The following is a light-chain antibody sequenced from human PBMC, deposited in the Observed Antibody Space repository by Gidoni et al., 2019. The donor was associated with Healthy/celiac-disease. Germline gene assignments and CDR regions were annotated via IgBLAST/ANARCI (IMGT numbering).Light chain of an antibody. J-gene: IGLJ3*02. Sequence: QSVRPQPTSVAGAPGQRVTSSCTGSSSNTGAGYDVPWYPQLPGPAPKLLLYGNSKRPSGVPARFSGSKSGTSASLAITGLQAEDEADYYCQSYDSSLSGWVFGGGTKLTVL. V-gene: IGLV1-40*01. CDR3: QSYDSSLSGWV. CDR2: GNS. CDR1: SSNTGAGYD.